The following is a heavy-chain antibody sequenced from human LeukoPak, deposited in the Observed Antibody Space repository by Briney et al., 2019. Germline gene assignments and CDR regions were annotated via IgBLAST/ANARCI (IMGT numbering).Heavy chain of an antibody. D-gene: IGHD6-6*01. V-gene: IGHV1-69*06. CDR2: IIPIFGTA. CDR3: ARGGVQAARPRSYFDY. Sequence: GASVKVSCKASGGTFSSYAISWVRQAPGQGLEWTGGIIPIFGTANYAQKFQGRVTITADKSTSTAYMELSSLRSEDTAVYYCARGGVQAARPRSYFDYWGQGTLVTVSS. J-gene: IGHJ4*02. CDR1: GGTFSSYA.